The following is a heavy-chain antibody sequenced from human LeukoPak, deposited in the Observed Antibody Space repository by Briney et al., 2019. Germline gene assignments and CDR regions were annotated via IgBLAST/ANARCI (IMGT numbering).Heavy chain of an antibody. CDR1: GGSISSYY. CDR3: ARGYSSGWYYFDY. V-gene: IGHV4-59*08. CDR2: IYYSGST. J-gene: IGHJ4*02. D-gene: IGHD6-19*01. Sequence: SETPSLTCTVSGGSISSYYWSWIRQPPGKGLEWIGYIYYSGSTNYNPSLKSRVTISVDTSKNQFSLKLSSVTAADTAVYYCARGYSSGWYYFDYWGQGTLVTVSS.